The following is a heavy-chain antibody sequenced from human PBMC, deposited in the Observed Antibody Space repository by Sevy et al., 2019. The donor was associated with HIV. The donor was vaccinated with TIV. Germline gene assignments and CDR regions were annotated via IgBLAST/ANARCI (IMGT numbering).Heavy chain of an antibody. CDR3: ARTATYTTGWYARDY. D-gene: IGHD6-19*01. V-gene: IGHV5-51*01. Sequence: GESLKISCKGSGYSFTSYWIGWVRQMPGKGLEWMGIIYPGDSDTRYSPSFQGQVTISADTSISTAYLQWGSLKASDTAMYYCARTATYTTGWYARDYWGQGTLVTVSS. CDR2: IYPGDSDT. J-gene: IGHJ4*02. CDR1: GYSFTSYW.